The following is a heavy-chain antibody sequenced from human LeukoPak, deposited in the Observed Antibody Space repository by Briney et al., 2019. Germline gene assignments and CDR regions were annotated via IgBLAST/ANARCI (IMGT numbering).Heavy chain of an antibody. V-gene: IGHV3-23*01. J-gene: IGHJ4*02. CDR2: IDTKGTRT. Sequence: PGGSLRLSCAASGFILSNSAMTRVRQAPGKGLQWVSGIDTKGTRTYYADSVKGRFSISRDNSENTLFLQMNSLRVEDTAVYYCVKEVVATIPPLWGQGILVTVSS. D-gene: IGHD5-12*01. CDR1: GFILSNSA. CDR3: VKEVVATIPPL.